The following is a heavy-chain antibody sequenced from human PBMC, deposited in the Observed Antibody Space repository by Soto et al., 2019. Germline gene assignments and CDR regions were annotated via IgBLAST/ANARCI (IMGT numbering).Heavy chain of an antibody. CDR3: TITMVRGVFDY. J-gene: IGHJ4*02. V-gene: IGHV3-30*03. Sequence: PGGSLRLSCAASGFTFSSYGMHWVRQAPGKGLEWAAAISYDGSNKYYADSVKGRFTISRDNSKNTLYLQMNSLRAEDTAVYYCTITMVRGVFDYWGQGTLVTVSS. CDR1: GFTFSSYG. D-gene: IGHD3-10*01. CDR2: ISYDGSNK.